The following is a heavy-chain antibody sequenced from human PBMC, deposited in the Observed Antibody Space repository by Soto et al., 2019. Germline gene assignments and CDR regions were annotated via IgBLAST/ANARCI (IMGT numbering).Heavy chain of an antibody. J-gene: IGHJ4*02. CDR1: GFTFSDYY. V-gene: IGHV3-72*01. CDR2: SKNKADGYTT. D-gene: IGHD3-16*01. Sequence: EVQLVESGGGLVQPGGSLRLSCAASGFTFSDYYMDWVRQAPGKGLEWVGRSKNKADGYTTEYAASVKGRFTISRDGSKNSLFLQLKSLKTEDTAVYYCTVWGWGNDFGAAWGQGILVAVSS. CDR3: TVWGWGNDFGAA.